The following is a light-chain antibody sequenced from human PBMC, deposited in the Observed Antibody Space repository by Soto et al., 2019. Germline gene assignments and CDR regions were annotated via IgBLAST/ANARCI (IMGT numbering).Light chain of an antibody. CDR3: CSYASNYTWV. CDR1: TSDVGSYNL. Sequence: QSVLTQPASVSGSPGRSITISCTGTTSDVGSYNLVSWYQQHPGKAPKLMIYEGSKRPSGVSNRFSGSKSGNTASLTISGLQAEDEADYYCCSYASNYTWVFGGGTKVTVL. J-gene: IGLJ3*02. V-gene: IGLV2-23*01. CDR2: EGS.